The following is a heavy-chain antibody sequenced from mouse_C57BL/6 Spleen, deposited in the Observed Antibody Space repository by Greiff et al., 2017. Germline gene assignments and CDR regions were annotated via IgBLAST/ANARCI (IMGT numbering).Heavy chain of an antibody. CDR2: IHPKSGST. CDR3: ARVVYDYDECAN. Sequence: QVQLQQPGAELVKPGASVKLSCKASGYTFTSYWMHWVKQRPGQGLEWIGLIHPKSGSTNYNEKFKSKATLTVDKSSSTAYMQLSSLTSEDSAVXYCARVVYDYDECANGGQGALVTVSA. J-gene: IGHJ3*01. D-gene: IGHD2-4*01. CDR1: GYTFTSYW. V-gene: IGHV1-64*01.